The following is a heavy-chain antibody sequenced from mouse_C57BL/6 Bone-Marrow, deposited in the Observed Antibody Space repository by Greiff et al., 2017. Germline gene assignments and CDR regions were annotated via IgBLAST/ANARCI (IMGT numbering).Heavy chain of an antibody. V-gene: IGHV1-55*01. CDR2: IYPGSGST. CDR1: GYTFTSYW. D-gene: IGHD1-1*01. J-gene: IGHJ2*01. Sequence: VKLQQPGAELVKPGASVKMSCKASGYTFTSYWITWVKQRPGQGLEWIGDIYPGSGSTNYNEKFKSKATLTVYTSSSTAYMQLSSLTSEDSAVYYCARLYYYGSSLYYFDYWGQGTTLTVSS. CDR3: ARLYYYGSSLYYFDY.